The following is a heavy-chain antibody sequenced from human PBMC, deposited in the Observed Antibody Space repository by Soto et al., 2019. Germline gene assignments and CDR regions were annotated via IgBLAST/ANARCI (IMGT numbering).Heavy chain of an antibody. CDR1: GYTFTSYD. CDR2: MNPNSGNT. V-gene: IGHV1-8*01. D-gene: IGHD6-13*01. CDR3: ARGPGSWYYYYMDV. Sequence: QVQLVQSGAEVKKPGASVKVSCKASGYTFTSYDINWVRQATGQGLEWMGWMNPNSGNTGYAQKFQGRVTMTRNTSISTAYMELSSLRSEDTDVYYFARGPGSWYYYYMDVWGKGTTVTVSS. J-gene: IGHJ6*03.